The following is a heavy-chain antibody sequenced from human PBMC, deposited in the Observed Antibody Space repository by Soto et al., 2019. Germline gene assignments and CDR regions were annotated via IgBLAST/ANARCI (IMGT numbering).Heavy chain of an antibody. CDR3: ARQRSYSSSWYVDY. D-gene: IGHD6-13*01. J-gene: IGHJ4*02. CDR1: GGSISSSSYY. Sequence: PSETLSLTCTVSGGSISSSSYYWGWIRQPPGKGLEWIGSIYYSGSTYYNPSLKSRVTISVDTSKNQFSLKLSSVTAADTAVYYCARQRSYSSSWYVDYWGQGTPVTVSS. V-gene: IGHV4-39*01. CDR2: IYYSGST.